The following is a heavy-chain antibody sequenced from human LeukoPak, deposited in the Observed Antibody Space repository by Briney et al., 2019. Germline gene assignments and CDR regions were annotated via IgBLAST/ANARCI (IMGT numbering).Heavy chain of an antibody. CDR2: IYHSGST. V-gene: IGHV4-38-2*02. CDR1: GYSISSGYY. J-gene: IGHJ5*02. Sequence: SETLSLTCAVSGYSISSGYYWGWIRQPPGKGLELIGSIYHSGSTYYNPSLKSRVTISVDTSKNQFSLKLSTVTAADTAVYYCARDTLPAAMRSWFDPWGQGTLVTVSS. D-gene: IGHD2-2*01. CDR3: ARDTLPAAMRSWFDP.